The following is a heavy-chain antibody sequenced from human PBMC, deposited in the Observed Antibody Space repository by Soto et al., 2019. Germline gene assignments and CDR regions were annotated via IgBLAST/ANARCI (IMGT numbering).Heavy chain of an antibody. D-gene: IGHD2-2*01. V-gene: IGHV3-23*01. J-gene: IGHJ4*02. CDR1: GFTFSSYA. CDR2: ISGSGGST. CDR3: AKWSIVVVPAAGDFDY. Sequence: EVQLLESGGGLVQPGGSLRLSCAASGFTFSSYAMSWVRQAPGKGLEWVSVISGSGGSTYYADSVKGRFTISRDNSKNTLYPQMNSLRVEDTAVYYCAKWSIVVVPAAGDFDYWGQGTLVTVSS.